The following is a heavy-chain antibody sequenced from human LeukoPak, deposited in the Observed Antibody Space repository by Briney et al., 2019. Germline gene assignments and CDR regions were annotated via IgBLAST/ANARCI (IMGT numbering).Heavy chain of an antibody. CDR3: ARGGLYCSSTSCPSSDY. CDR2: INPSGGNT. CDR1: GYTFTGYY. D-gene: IGHD2-2*01. V-gene: IGHV1-46*01. J-gene: IGHJ4*02. Sequence: GASVKVSCKASGYTFTGYYMHWVRQAPGQGLEWMGVINPSGGNTRYAQKFQGRVTMTRDTSTSTVYMELSSLRSEDTAVYYCARGGLYCSSTSCPSSDYWGQGTLVTVSS.